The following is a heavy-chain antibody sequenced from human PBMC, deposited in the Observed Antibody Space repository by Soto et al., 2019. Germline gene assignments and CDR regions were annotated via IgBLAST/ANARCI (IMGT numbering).Heavy chain of an antibody. CDR1: GGSISSGDYY. Sequence: PSETLSLTCTVSGGSISSGDYYWSWIRQPPGRGLEWIGYIYYSGSTYYNPSLKSRVTISVDTSKNQFSLKLSSVTAADTAVYYCARVRGYGGGNMDVWGQGTTVTVSS. V-gene: IGHV4-30-4*01. J-gene: IGHJ6*02. D-gene: IGHD5-12*01. CDR3: ARVRGYGGGNMDV. CDR2: IYYSGST.